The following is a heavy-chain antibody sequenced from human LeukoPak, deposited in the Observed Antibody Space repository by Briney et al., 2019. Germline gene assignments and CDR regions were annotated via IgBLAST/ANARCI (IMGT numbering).Heavy chain of an antibody. CDR1: GFTFSSYA. Sequence: GGSLRLSCAASGFTFSSYAMTWVRQAPGEGLQWVSGISGSGTSAYYADSVRGRFTISRDNSKNTLYLQMNSLRAEDTAVYYCAREDGGSGLDYWGQGTLVTVSS. CDR3: AREDGGSGLDY. J-gene: IGHJ4*02. V-gene: IGHV3-23*01. D-gene: IGHD3-16*01. CDR2: ISGSGTSA.